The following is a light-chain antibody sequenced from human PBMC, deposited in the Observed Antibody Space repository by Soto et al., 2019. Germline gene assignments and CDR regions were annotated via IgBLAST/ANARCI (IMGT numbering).Light chain of an antibody. J-gene: IGKJ4*01. CDR2: DAS. CDR3: QQYYNWPLT. V-gene: IGKV3-11*01. CDR1: RSVTSY. Sequence: EIVLTQSPATLSLSPGERATLSCRASRSVTSYLAWYQQKPGQAPRLLIYDASNRATGIPARFSGSGSGTDFTLTISSLEPEDFAVYYCQQYYNWPLTVGGGTKVDIK.